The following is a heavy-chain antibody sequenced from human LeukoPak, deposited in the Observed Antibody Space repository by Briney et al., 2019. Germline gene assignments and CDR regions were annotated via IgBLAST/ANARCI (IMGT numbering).Heavy chain of an antibody. CDR3: ARVTYYRTERSYYYMDV. D-gene: IGHD1-14*01. CDR2: IKEDGNEK. CDR1: GFTFSSYW. Sequence: PGGSLRLSCAASGFTFSSYWMGWVRQAPGKGLEWVANIKEDGNEKYYVDSVKGRFTISRDNAKNSLYLQMNSLRAEDTAVYYCARVTYYRTERSYYYMDVWGKGTTVTVSS. V-gene: IGHV3-7*01. J-gene: IGHJ6*03.